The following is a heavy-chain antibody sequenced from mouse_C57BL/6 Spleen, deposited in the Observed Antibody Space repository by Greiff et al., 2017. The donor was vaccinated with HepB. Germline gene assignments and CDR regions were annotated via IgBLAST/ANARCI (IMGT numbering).Heavy chain of an antibody. CDR1: GFTFSDYG. CDR3: ARPRPTGYYYDMDY. Sequence: EVMLVESGGGLVKPGGSLKLSCAASGFTFSDYGMHWVRQSPEKGLEWVAYISSGSSTIYYADTVKGRFTISRDNAKITLFLQMTSLRSEDTARYYCARPRPTGYYYDMDYWGQGTSVTVSS. J-gene: IGHJ4*01. V-gene: IGHV5-17*01. CDR2: ISSGSSTI.